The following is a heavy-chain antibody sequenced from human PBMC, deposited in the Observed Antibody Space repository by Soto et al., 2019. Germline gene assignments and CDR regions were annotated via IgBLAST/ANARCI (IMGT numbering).Heavy chain of an antibody. J-gene: IGHJ6*02. CDR2: INHSGST. CDR3: AIALLWFGDLDV. CDR1: GGSFSGYY. Sequence: SETLSLTCAVYGGSFSGYYWSWIRQPPGKGLEWIGEINHSGSTNYNPSLKSRVTISVDTSKNQFSLKLSSVTAADTAVYYCAIALLWFGDLDVWGQGTTVTVSS. D-gene: IGHD3-10*01. V-gene: IGHV4-34*01.